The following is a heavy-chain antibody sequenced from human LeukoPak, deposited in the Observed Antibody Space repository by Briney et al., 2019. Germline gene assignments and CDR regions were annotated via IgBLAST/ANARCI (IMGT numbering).Heavy chain of an antibody. CDR2: ISSDGTNT. Sequence: PGGSLRLSCAASGFTFSSHWMHWVRQAPGKGLVWVSRISSDGTNTNYADSVKGRFTISRDNAKNSLYLQMNSLRAEDTAVYYCARLYDILTGYYDYWGQGTLVTVSS. D-gene: IGHD3-9*01. V-gene: IGHV3-74*01. J-gene: IGHJ4*02. CDR3: ARLYDILTGYYDY. CDR1: GFTFSSHW.